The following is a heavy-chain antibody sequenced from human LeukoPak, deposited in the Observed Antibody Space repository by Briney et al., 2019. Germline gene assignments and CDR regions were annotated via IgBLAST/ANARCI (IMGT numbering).Heavy chain of an antibody. J-gene: IGHJ4*02. Sequence: SETLSLTCTVSGGSISTYYWSWIRQPPGKGLDWIGYIYYSGSTNYNPSLKSRVTISVDTSKNQFSLKLNSVTAADMAVYYCARAAQDTAMAADYWGQGTLVTVSS. CDR1: GGSISTYY. D-gene: IGHD5-18*01. CDR3: ARAAQDTAMAADY. CDR2: IYYSGST. V-gene: IGHV4-59*01.